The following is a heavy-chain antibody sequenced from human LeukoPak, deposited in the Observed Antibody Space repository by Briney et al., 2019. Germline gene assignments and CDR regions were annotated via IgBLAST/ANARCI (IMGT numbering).Heavy chain of an antibody. J-gene: IGHJ4*02. CDR2: INPNSGGT. D-gene: IGHD3-16*02. CDR1: GYTFTGYY. Sequence: GASVKVSCKASGYTFTGYYVHWVRQAPGQGLEWMGWINPNSGGTNYAQKFQGRVTMTRDTSISTAYMELSRLRSDDTAVYYCARGSYVWGSYRPLDFDYWGQGTLVTVSS. V-gene: IGHV1-2*02. CDR3: ARGSYVWGSYRPLDFDY.